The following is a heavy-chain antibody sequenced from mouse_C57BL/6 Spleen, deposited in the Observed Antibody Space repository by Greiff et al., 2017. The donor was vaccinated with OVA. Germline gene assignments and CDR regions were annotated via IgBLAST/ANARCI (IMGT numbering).Heavy chain of an antibody. Sequence: QVQLQQPGAELVMPGASVKLSCKASGYTFTSYWMHWVKPRPGQGLEWIGEIDPSDSYTTYNQKFKGKSTLTVDKSSSTAYMQLSSLTSEDSAVYYCARGGGNYGGWYFDVWGTGTTVTVSS. CDR2: IDPSDSYT. J-gene: IGHJ1*03. V-gene: IGHV1-69*01. CDR3: ARGGGNYGGWYFDV. D-gene: IGHD2-1*01. CDR1: GYTFTSYW.